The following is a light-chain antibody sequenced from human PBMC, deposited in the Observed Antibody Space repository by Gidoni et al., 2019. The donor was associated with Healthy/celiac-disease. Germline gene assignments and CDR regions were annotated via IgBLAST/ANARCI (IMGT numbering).Light chain of an antibody. V-gene: IGKV3-11*01. CDR1: QSVSSY. CDR2: DAS. Sequence: EIVFTQSPATLSLSPGERATLSCRASQSVSSYLAWYQQKPGQAPRLLIYDASNRATGIPARFSGSGSGTDFTLTISSLEPEDFAVYYCQQRSNWQYTFXQXTKLEIK. J-gene: IGKJ2*01. CDR3: QQRSNWQYT.